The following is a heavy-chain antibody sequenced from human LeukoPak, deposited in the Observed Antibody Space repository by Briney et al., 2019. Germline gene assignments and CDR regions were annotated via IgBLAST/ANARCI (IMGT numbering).Heavy chain of an antibody. J-gene: IGHJ6*02. V-gene: IGHV3-30-3*01. CDR3: ARDRSYDILTGYYLYYYYYGMDV. CDR1: GFTFSSYA. Sequence: PGRSLRLSCAASGFTFSSYAMHWVRQAPAKGLEWVAVISYDGSNKYYADPVKGRFTISRDNSKNTLYLQMNSLRAEDTAVYYCARDRSYDILTGYYLYYYYYGMDVWGQGTTVTVSS. D-gene: IGHD3-9*01. CDR2: ISYDGSNK.